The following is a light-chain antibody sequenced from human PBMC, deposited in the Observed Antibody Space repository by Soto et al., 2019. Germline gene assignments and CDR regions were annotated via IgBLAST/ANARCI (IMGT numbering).Light chain of an antibody. CDR2: EVS. CDR3: RSYTSDNRNYV. CDR1: SSDVGAYTS. V-gene: IGLV2-14*01. Sequence: QSALPQPASVSGSPGQSITISCTGSSSDVGAYTSVSWYQQHPGKAPKLMIYEVSNRPSGVSRRFSGSKSGNTASLTISGLQAEDEAHYYCRSYTSDNRNYVFGTGTKVTVL. J-gene: IGLJ1*01.